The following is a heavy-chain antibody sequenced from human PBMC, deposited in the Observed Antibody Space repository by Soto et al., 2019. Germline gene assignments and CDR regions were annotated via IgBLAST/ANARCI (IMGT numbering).Heavy chain of an antibody. CDR2: IYYSGST. CDR1: GGSISSGDYY. D-gene: IGHD3-22*01. Sequence: SETLSLTCTVSGGSISSGDYYWSWIRQPPGKGLEWIGYIYYSGSTYYNPSLKSRVTISVDTSKNQFSLKLSSVTAADTAVYYCAREGPLDSSGYNDAFDIWGQGTMVTVSS. J-gene: IGHJ3*02. CDR3: AREGPLDSSGYNDAFDI. V-gene: IGHV4-30-4*01.